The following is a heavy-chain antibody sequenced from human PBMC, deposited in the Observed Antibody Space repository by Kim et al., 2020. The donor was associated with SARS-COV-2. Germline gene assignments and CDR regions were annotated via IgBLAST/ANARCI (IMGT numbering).Heavy chain of an antibody. CDR2: IDVQEGGS. CDR1: RNTLIEFS. J-gene: IGHJ4*02. CDR3: AAPIRECSGENRRGGFNY. D-gene: IGHD2-15*01. V-gene: IGHV1-24*01. Sequence: ASVKVSCKVPRNTLIEFSMQWVRQAPGKGLEWMAGIDVQEGGSFYAQKFQGRVTMTEDISIDTAYMELSSLTSDDTAVYYCAAPIRECSGENRRGGFNYWGQGTLLTVSS.